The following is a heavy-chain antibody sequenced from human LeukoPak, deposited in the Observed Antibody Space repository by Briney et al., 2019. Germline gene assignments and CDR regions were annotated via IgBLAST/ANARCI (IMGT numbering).Heavy chain of an antibody. D-gene: IGHD3-22*01. Sequence: GSLRLSCEASGFTFSTYGMDWVRQAPGKGLEWIGEINHSGSTNYNPSLKSRVTISVDTSKNQFSLKLSSVTAADTAVYYCARGTSYDSSGQRNDYWGQGTLVTVSS. CDR3: ARGTSYDSSGQRNDY. CDR1: GFTFSTYG. J-gene: IGHJ4*02. CDR2: INHSGST. V-gene: IGHV4-34*01.